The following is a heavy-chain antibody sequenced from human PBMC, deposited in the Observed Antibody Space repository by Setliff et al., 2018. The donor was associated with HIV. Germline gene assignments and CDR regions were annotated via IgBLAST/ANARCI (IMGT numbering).Heavy chain of an antibody. CDR2: ISAHSGYA. CDR1: GYTLSTYG. CDR3: ARRARESTALHSDWNDVLFFDY. Sequence: GASVKVSCKASGYTLSTYGISWVRQAPGQGLEWMGWISAHSGYAKSAQKFQGRVTMDTDTSTNTAYMELKSLRSDDTAVYYCARRARESTALHSDWNDVLFFDYWGQGTLVTVS. D-gene: IGHD1-1*01. V-gene: IGHV1-18*01. J-gene: IGHJ4*02.